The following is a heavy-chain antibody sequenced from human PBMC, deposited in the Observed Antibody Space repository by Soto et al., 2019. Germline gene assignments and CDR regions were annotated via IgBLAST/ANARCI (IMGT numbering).Heavy chain of an antibody. CDR2: ISSSGGST. Sequence: EVQLLESGGGLAQPGGSLRLSCEASGFMFSNYGMSWVRQAPGKGPEWVSDISSSGGSTYYADFVKGRFTISRDNYKNTLYLHMTGLRADDTALYYCATERDLWSGYHYSFDFWGQGTLVTVSS. D-gene: IGHD3-3*01. V-gene: IGHV3-23*01. CDR1: GFMFSNYG. J-gene: IGHJ4*02. CDR3: ATERDLWSGYHYSFDF.